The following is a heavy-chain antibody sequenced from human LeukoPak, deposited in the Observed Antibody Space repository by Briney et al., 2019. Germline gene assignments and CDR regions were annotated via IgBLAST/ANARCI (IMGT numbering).Heavy chain of an antibody. CDR3: ARAGGWYYDSSGYIHFDY. J-gene: IGHJ4*02. D-gene: IGHD3-22*01. Sequence: GGSLRLSCAASGFTFRNYAMSWVRQIPGKGLEWVSGINWNGGSTGYADSVKGRFTISRDNAKNSLYLQMNSLRAEDTALYYCARAGGWYYDSSGYIHFDYWGQGTLVTVSS. V-gene: IGHV3-20*04. CDR1: GFTFRNYA. CDR2: INWNGGST.